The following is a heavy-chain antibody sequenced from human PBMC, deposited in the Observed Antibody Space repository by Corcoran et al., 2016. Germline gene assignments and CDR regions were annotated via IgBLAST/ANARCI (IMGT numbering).Heavy chain of an antibody. D-gene: IGHD3-3*01. CDR2: TYYESKWFN. J-gene: IGHJ4*02. CDR1: GDSVSGNGVA. V-gene: IGHV6-1*01. Sequence: QVQLQQSGPGLVKPSQTLSLTCAISGDSVSGNGVAWNLIRQSPSRVLEWLGRTYYESKWFNDYAVSVKSRIVINPDTSTNQLSLHLNSGTPEVTALYYCVRGSRSAFDYWGQGTVVTVSS. CDR3: VRGSRSAFDY.